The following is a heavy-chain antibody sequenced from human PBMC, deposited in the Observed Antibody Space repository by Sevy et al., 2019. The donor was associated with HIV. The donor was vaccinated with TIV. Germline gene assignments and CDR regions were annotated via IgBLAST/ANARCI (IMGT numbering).Heavy chain of an antibody. CDR2: TSYAGSDK. J-gene: IGHJ1*01. CDR3: ARGENDDEFFQY. D-gene: IGHD1-26*01. Sequence: GGSLRLSCAVSGFIFRNFAMHWVRQAPGKGLEWVAVTSYAGSDKYYADSVKGRFTVSRDNSRNILSLEMNSLRRDDTAVYYCARGENDDEFFQYWGQGTLVTVSS. V-gene: IGHV3-30*04. CDR1: GFIFRNFA.